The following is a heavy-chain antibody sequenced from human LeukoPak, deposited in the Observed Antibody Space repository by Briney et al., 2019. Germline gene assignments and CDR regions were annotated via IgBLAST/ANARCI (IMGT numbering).Heavy chain of an antibody. CDR3: ASYGSGSYQGLDY. J-gene: IGHJ4*02. D-gene: IGHD3-10*01. V-gene: IGHV3-53*01. CDR2: IYSGGTT. Sequence: SGGSLRLSCAASGFTVSSNYMSWVRQSPGKGLEWASVIYSGGTTYYVDSVKGRFTISRDNSNNTLYLQMNSLRAEDTAVYYCASYGSGSYQGLDYWGQGTLVTVSS. CDR1: GFTVSSNY.